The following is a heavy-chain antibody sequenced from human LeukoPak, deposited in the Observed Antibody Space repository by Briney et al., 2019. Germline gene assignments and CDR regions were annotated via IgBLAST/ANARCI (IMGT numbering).Heavy chain of an antibody. CDR2: ISWNSGSI. CDR1: GFTFDDYA. CDR3: AKGASSSWQFEYYFDY. Sequence: GRSLRLSCAASGFTFDDYAMHWVRQAPGKGLEWVSGISWNSGSIGYADSVKGRFTISRDNAKNSLYLQMNSLRAEDMALYNCAKGASSSWQFEYYFDYWGQGTLVTVSS. D-gene: IGHD6-13*01. J-gene: IGHJ4*02. V-gene: IGHV3-9*03.